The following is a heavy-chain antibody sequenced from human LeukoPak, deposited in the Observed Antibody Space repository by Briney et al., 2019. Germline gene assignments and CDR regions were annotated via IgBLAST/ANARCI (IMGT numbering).Heavy chain of an antibody. D-gene: IGHD3-10*01. CDR2: IYHSGST. Sequence: SQTLSLTCAVSGGSISSGGYSWSWIRQPPGKGLEWIGYIYHSGSTYYNPSLKSRVTISVDRSKNQFSLKLSSVTAADTAVYYCAKTLYGSGSYYFDYWGQGTLVTVSS. CDR3: AKTLYGSGSYYFDY. V-gene: IGHV4-30-2*02. J-gene: IGHJ4*02. CDR1: GGSISSGGYS.